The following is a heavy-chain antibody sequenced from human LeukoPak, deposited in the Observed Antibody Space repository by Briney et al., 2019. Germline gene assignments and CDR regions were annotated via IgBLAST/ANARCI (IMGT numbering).Heavy chain of an antibody. D-gene: IGHD6-19*01. CDR3: AKTPGIAVAGPLNYFDY. J-gene: IGHJ4*02. Sequence: PGGSLRLSCAASGFTFSSYGMHWVRQAPGKGLEWVAVISYDGSNKYYADSVKGRFTISRDNSKNTLYLQMNSLRAEDTAVYYCAKTPGIAVAGPLNYFDYWGQGTLVTVSS. V-gene: IGHV3-30*18. CDR2: ISYDGSNK. CDR1: GFTFSSYG.